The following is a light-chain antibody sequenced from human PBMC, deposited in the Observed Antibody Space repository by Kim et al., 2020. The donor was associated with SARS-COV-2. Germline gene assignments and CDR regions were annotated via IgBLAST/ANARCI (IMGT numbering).Light chain of an antibody. Sequence: SIGDRVTINCRASQDINTWLAWYQQKPGRAPKFLIYKASALESGVPSRFSGSGSGTEFTLTISSLQPDDFATYYCQQYSDYPPYTFGQGTKVDIK. J-gene: IGKJ2*01. CDR1: QDINTW. CDR2: KAS. CDR3: QQYSDYPPYT. V-gene: IGKV1-5*03.